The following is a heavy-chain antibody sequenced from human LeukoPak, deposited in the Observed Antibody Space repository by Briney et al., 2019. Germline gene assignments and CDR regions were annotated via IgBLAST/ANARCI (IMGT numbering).Heavy chain of an antibody. CDR2: VRSKAYGGTT. Sequence: GGSLRLSRIASGFTFGDFAMSWVRRAPGKGLEWVGLVRSKAYGGTTEYAAFVKGRFTISRDDSNNIAYLQMNSLKTEDTAVYFCTKVWGYYYDSSAHYYNYWGQGTLVTVSS. D-gene: IGHD3-22*01. CDR1: GFTFGDFA. V-gene: IGHV3-49*04. CDR3: TKVWGYYYDSSAHYYNY. J-gene: IGHJ4*02.